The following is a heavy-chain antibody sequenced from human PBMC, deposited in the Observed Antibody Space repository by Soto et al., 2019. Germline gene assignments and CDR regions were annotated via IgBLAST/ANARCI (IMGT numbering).Heavy chain of an antibody. CDR3: ARAAEGEFDY. D-gene: IGHD3-16*01. CDR1: GFTFSDYY. Sequence: GGSLRLSCAVSGFTFSDYYMSWIRQAPGKGLEWVSYISSSSSYTNYADSVKGRFTISRDNAKNSLYLQMNSLRAEDTAVYYCARAAEGEFDYWGQGTLVTVSS. J-gene: IGHJ4*02. V-gene: IGHV3-11*06. CDR2: ISSSSSYT.